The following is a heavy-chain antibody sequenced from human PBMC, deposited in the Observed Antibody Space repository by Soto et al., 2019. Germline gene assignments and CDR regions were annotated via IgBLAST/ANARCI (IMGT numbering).Heavy chain of an antibody. D-gene: IGHD5-12*01. V-gene: IGHV1-69*01. CDR1: GGTFSSYA. Sequence: QVQLVQSGAEVKKPGSSVKVSCKASGGTFSSYAISWVRQAPGQGLEWMGGIIPIFGTANYEQKFQGRVTITADESTSTAYMELSSLRSEDTAVYYCARDNYVDIVATMGSWFDPWGQGTLVTVSS. J-gene: IGHJ5*02. CDR3: ARDNYVDIVATMGSWFDP. CDR2: IIPIFGTA.